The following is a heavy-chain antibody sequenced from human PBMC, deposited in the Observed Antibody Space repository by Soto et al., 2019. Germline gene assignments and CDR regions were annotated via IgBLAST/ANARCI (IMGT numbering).Heavy chain of an antibody. D-gene: IGHD2-2*01. J-gene: IGHJ6*03. V-gene: IGHV3-11*01. CDR3: ASGKYQLLFHYYYYMDV. CDR2: ISSSGSTI. Sequence: GGSLRLSCAASGFTFSDYYMSWIRQAPGKGLEWVSYISSSGSTIYYADSLKGRFTISRDNAKNSLYLQMNSLRAEDTAVYYCASGKYQLLFHYYYYMDVWGKGTTVTVSS. CDR1: GFTFSDYY.